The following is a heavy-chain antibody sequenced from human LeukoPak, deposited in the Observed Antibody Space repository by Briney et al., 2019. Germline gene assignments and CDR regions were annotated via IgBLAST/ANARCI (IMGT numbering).Heavy chain of an antibody. J-gene: IGHJ6*03. CDR2: MNPNSGNT. V-gene: IGHV1-8*01. Sequence: ASVKVSCKASGYTFTSYDINWVRQATGQGLEWMGWMNPNSGNTGYAQKLQGRVTMTRNTSISTAYMELSSLRSEDTAVYYCARGRRDRDYYYMDVWGKGTTVTISS. CDR1: GYTFTSYD. CDR3: ARGRRDRDYYYMDV.